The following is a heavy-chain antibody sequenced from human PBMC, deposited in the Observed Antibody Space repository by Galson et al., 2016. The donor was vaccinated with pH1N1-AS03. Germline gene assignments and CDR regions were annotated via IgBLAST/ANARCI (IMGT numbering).Heavy chain of an antibody. D-gene: IGHD1-26*01. Sequence: SVKVSCKASGYTFAYYYVHWVRQAPGQGLEWMGWINPSSGGTKFAQKFQGTVSMTTDTSTRTAYMELSRLRSDDTAAYYGARGGGSALDSWGQGTLVTVSS. V-gene: IGHV1-2*02. CDR1: GYTFAYYY. J-gene: IGHJ4*02. CDR3: ARGGGSALDS. CDR2: INPSSGGT.